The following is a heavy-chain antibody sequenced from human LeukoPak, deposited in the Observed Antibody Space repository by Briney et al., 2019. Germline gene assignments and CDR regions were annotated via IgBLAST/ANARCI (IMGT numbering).Heavy chain of an antibody. CDR2: IYYSGST. Sequence: SETLSLTCTVSGGSISSYYWSWIRQPPGKGLEWIGYIYYSGSTNYNPSLKSRVTISVDTSKNQFSLKLSSVTAADTAVYYCARDDRMIVVAGGAFDIWGQGTMVTVSS. D-gene: IGHD3-22*01. CDR3: ARDDRMIVVAGGAFDI. CDR1: GGSISSYY. V-gene: IGHV4-59*01. J-gene: IGHJ3*02.